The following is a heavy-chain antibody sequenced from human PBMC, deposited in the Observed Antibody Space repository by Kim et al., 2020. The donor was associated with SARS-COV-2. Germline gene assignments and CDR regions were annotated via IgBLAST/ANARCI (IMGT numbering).Heavy chain of an antibody. CDR3: TTDGPPGYSSSWYGYPDFDY. D-gene: IGHD6-13*01. CDR2: IKSKTDGGTT. Sequence: GGSLRLSCAASGFTFSNAWMSWVRQAPGKGLEWVGRIKSKTDGGTTDYAAPVKGRFTISRDDSKNTLYLQMNSLKTEDTAVYYCTTDGPPGYSSSWYGYPDFDYWGQGTLVTVSS. J-gene: IGHJ4*02. CDR1: GFTFSNAW. V-gene: IGHV3-15*01.